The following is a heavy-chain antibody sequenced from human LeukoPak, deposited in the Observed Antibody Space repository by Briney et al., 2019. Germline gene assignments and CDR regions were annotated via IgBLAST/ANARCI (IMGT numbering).Heavy chain of an antibody. CDR2: INHSGST. Sequence: SETLSLTCAVYGGSFSGYYWSWIRQPPGKGLEWIGEINHSGSTNYNPSLKSRVTISVDTSKNQFSLKLSSVTAADTAVYYCAGVIIAAAGGGGQAPLVTV. CDR3: AGVIIAAAGG. J-gene: IGHJ4*02. D-gene: IGHD6-13*01. V-gene: IGHV4-34*01. CDR1: GGSFSGYY.